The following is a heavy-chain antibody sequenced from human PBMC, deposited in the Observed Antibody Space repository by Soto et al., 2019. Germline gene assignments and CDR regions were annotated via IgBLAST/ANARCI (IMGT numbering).Heavy chain of an antibody. CDR3: ARDVGVGDPYIWFDS. V-gene: IGHV3-33*08. CDR1: GFTFSSYG. CDR2: IWDDGSNK. D-gene: IGHD1-26*01. Sequence: GGSLRLSCAAPGFTFSSYGMNWVRQAPGKGLEWVAVIWDDGSNKYYADSVKGRFTISRDNSKNTLYLQMNSLRAEDTAVYYCARDVGVGDPYIWFDSWGQGTLVTVYS. J-gene: IGHJ5*01.